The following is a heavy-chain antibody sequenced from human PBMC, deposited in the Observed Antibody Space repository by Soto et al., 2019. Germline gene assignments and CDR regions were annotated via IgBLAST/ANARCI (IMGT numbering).Heavy chain of an antibody. CDR1: GGTFSSYA. V-gene: IGHV1-69*01. CDR3: ARDSTYYYDSSGYYHFDY. J-gene: IGHJ4*02. Sequence: QVQLVQSGAEVKKPGSSVKVSCKASGGTFSSYAISWVRQAPGQGLEWMGGIIPIFGTANYAQKFQGRVTITADESTSTAYMELSSLISEDTAVYYCARDSTYYYDSSGYYHFDYWGQGTLVTVSS. CDR2: IIPIFGTA. D-gene: IGHD3-22*01.